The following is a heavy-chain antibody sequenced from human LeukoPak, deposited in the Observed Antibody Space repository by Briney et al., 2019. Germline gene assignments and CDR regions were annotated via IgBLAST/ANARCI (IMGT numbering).Heavy chain of an antibody. D-gene: IGHD3-3*01. CDR2: IYSGGST. V-gene: IGHV3-66*01. J-gene: IGHJ3*02. Sequence: PGGSLRLSCAASGFTVSSNYMSWVRQALGKGLEWVSVIYSGGSTYYADSVKGRFTISRDNSKNTLYLQMNSLRAEDTAVYYCARVFGSGYSPDAFDIWGQGTMVTVSS. CDR1: GFTVSSNY. CDR3: ARVFGSGYSPDAFDI.